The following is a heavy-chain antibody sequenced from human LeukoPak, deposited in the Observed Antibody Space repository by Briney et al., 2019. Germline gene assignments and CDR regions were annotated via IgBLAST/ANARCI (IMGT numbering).Heavy chain of an antibody. V-gene: IGHV3-9*01. D-gene: IGHD3-10*01. Sequence: GGSLRLSCAASGFTFDDYAMHWVRQAPGKGLEWVSGISWNSGSIGYADSVKGRFTISRDNAKNSLYLQMNSRRAEDTALYYCAKDVGPYGLGSEAPFDYWGQGTPVTVSS. CDR2: ISWNSGSI. CDR1: GFTFDDYA. J-gene: IGHJ4*02. CDR3: AKDVGPYGLGSEAPFDY.